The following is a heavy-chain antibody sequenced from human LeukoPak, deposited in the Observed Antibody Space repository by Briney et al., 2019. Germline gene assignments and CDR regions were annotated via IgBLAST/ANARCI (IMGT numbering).Heavy chain of an antibody. CDR3: ASGYYYDSSGYGSGYYFDY. V-gene: IGHV4-4*07. J-gene: IGHJ4*02. CDR1: GGSISSYY. CDR2: IYTSGST. D-gene: IGHD3-22*01. Sequence: SETLSLTCTVSGGSISSYYWSWIRQPAGKGLEWIGRIYTSGSTYYNPSLKSRVTISVDTSKNQFSLKLSSVTAADTAVYYCASGYYYDSSGYGSGYYFDYWGQGTLVTVSS.